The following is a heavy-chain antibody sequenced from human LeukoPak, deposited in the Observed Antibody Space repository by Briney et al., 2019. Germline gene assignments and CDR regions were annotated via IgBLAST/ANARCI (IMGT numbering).Heavy chain of an antibody. Sequence: PSEKLSLNCTVAGGSISTYYWSWLRQPPGLGLEWRGYIYYSGSTNYNPSLKSRVTISIDTSKNPFSLKLSSVTAADTAVYYCAASVGRFYYFDYWGQGTLVTVSS. D-gene: IGHD1-26*01. V-gene: IGHV4-59*08. CDR2: IYYSGST. J-gene: IGHJ4*02. CDR1: GGSISTYY. CDR3: AASVGRFYYFDY.